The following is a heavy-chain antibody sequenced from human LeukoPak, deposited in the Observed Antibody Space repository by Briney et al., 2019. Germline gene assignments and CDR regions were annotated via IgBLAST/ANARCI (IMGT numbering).Heavy chain of an antibody. CDR3: ARAAYGGNSGLFDY. Sequence: SETLSLTCTVSGGSISGYSWSWLRQSPGKGLEWIGYIYYTGTTNYSPSLKGRVTMSVDTSKNQFSLKLSSVTAADTAVYYCARAAYGGNSGLFDYWGQGTLVTVSS. CDR2: IYYTGTT. D-gene: IGHD4-23*01. CDR1: GGSISGYS. J-gene: IGHJ4*02. V-gene: IGHV4-59*01.